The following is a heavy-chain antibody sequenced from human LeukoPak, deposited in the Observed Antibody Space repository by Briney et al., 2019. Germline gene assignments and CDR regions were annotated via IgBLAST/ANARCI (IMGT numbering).Heavy chain of an antibody. CDR3: AKDRTMASYGYSPGDY. Sequence: PGGSLRLSCAASGFTFSSYAMHWVRQAPGKGLEWVAVISYDGSNKYYADSVKGRFTTSRDNSKNTLYLQMNSLRAEDTAVYYCAKDRTMASYGYSPGDYWGQGTLVTVSS. J-gene: IGHJ4*02. CDR1: GFTFSSYA. V-gene: IGHV3-30-3*01. CDR2: ISYDGSNK. D-gene: IGHD5-18*01.